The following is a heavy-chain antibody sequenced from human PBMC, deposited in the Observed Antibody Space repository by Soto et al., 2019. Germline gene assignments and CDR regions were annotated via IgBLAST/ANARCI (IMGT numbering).Heavy chain of an antibody. CDR3: ARDRPNWGSDYYYGMDV. CDR2: TYYRSKWYI. Sequence: SQTLSLTCAISGDSVSSNSAAWNWIRQSPSRGLEWLGRTYYRSKWYIDYAVSVKSRITINPDTSKNQFSLQLNSVTPEDTAVYYCARDRPNWGSDYYYGMDVWGQGTTVTVSS. V-gene: IGHV6-1*01. CDR1: GDSVSSNSAA. D-gene: IGHD7-27*01. J-gene: IGHJ6*02.